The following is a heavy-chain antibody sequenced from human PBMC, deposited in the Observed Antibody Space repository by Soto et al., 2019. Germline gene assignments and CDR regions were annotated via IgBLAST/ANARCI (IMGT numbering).Heavy chain of an antibody. CDR1: GFTFSSYG. CDR3: ARVNCSGGSCYSAFDY. Sequence: QVQLVESGGGVVQPVRSLRLSCAASGFTFSSYGMHWVRQAPGKGLEWVAVICYDGSNKYYADSLKGRFTISRDNSKNSLYLQMNSLRAEDTAVYYCARVNCSGGSCYSAFDYWGQGTLVTVSS. V-gene: IGHV3-33*01. J-gene: IGHJ4*02. CDR2: ICYDGSNK. D-gene: IGHD2-15*01.